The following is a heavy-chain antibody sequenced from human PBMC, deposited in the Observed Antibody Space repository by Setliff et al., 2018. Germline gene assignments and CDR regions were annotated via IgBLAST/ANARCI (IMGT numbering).Heavy chain of an antibody. CDR3: ARDVWGAGTGWFDP. J-gene: IGHJ5*02. CDR2: IQTSGTT. CDR1: GESFSDSY. V-gene: IGHV4-4*08. D-gene: IGHD1-1*01. Sequence: SETLSLTCAVYGESFSDSYWSWIRQPPGKGLEWIGYIQTSGTTNYNPSLKSRVTISVDASKNQFSLKLNSVTAADTAVYYCARDVWGAGTGWFDPWGLGILVTVSS.